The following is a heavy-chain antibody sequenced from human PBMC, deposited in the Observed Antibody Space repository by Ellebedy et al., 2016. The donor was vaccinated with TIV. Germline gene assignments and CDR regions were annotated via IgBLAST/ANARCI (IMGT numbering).Heavy chain of an antibody. Sequence: GGSLRLXCIASGFIFSDNYMSWMRQAPGKGLEWVSYISKSSSTIYYADSVRGRFTVSRDNAKNSLYLQMISLRAEDTAVYYCARGGSGWPPDYWGQGTLVTVSS. CDR1: GFIFSDNY. D-gene: IGHD6-19*01. J-gene: IGHJ4*02. CDR3: ARGGSGWPPDY. V-gene: IGHV3-11*04. CDR2: ISKSSSTI.